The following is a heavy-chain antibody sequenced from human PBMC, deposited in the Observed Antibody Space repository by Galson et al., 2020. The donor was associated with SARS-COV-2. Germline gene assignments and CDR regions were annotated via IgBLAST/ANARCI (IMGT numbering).Heavy chain of an antibody. D-gene: IGHD3-22*01. CDR2: IYTSGST. CDR3: ARTADYYDSSGSWGIEN. CDR1: GGSISSYY. J-gene: IGHJ4*02. Sequence: SETLSLTCTVSGGSISSYYWSWIRQPAGKGLEWIGRIYTSGSTNYNPSLKSRVTMSVDTSKNQFSLKLSSVTAADTAVYYCARTADYYDSSGSWGIENWGQGTLVTVSS. V-gene: IGHV4-4*07.